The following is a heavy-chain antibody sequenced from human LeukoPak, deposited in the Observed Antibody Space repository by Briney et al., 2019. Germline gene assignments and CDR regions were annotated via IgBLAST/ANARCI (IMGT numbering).Heavy chain of an antibody. CDR2: IRYDGSNK. J-gene: IGHJ4*02. D-gene: IGHD6-19*01. CDR3: AKDISYSSGFTVDY. Sequence: GGSLRLSCAASGFTFSSYGMHWVRQAPGKGLEWVAFIRYDGSNKYYADSVKGRFTISRDNSKNTLYLQMNSLRTEDTALYYCAKDISYSSGFTVDYWGQGTLITVSS. V-gene: IGHV3-30*02. CDR1: GFTFSSYG.